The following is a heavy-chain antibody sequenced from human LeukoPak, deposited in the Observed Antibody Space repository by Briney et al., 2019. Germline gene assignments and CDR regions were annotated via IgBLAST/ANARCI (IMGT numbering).Heavy chain of an antibody. CDR2: VSKDGSNE. CDR3: ARGAYYYED. D-gene: IGHD3-22*01. Sequence: GGSLRLSCVASGFPFSGYGMHWVRQAPGMGLEWLAVVSKDGSNEWHADSVKGRFTISRDNAKNSLYLQMNSLRAEDTAVYYCARGAYYYEDWGQGTLVTVSS. V-gene: IGHV3-30*03. CDR1: GFPFSGYG. J-gene: IGHJ4*02.